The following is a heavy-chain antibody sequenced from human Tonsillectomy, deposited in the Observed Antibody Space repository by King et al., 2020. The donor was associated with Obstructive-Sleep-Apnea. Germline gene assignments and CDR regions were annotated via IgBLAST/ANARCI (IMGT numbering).Heavy chain of an antibody. Sequence: VQLQQWGAGLLKPSETLSLTCAVYGGSFSDYYWSWIRQPPGRALEWIGEINHRGSTNYSPSLKSRVTISVDTSKNQSSLRLTSVTAADTAVYYCARGSGAASVNWFDPWGQGALVTVSS. J-gene: IGHJ5*02. CDR2: INHRGST. D-gene: IGHD6-13*01. CDR3: ARGSGAASVNWFDP. V-gene: IGHV4-34*01. CDR1: GGSFSDYY.